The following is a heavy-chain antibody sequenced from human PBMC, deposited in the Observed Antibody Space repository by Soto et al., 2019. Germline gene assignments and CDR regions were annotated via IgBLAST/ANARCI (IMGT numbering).Heavy chain of an antibody. D-gene: IGHD3-3*01. CDR3: ARDFAYFDS. CDR2: VYHTGIT. CDR1: GGSFKSGIYS. Sequence: SETLSVTCTVSGGSFKSGIYSWSWIRHPPGKGLEWIGYVYHTGITSYNPSLKSRVSISMDTSKNQFSLNLDSVTAADTAVYFCARDFAYFDSWGQGTLVTVSS. J-gene: IGHJ4*02. V-gene: IGHV4-61*01.